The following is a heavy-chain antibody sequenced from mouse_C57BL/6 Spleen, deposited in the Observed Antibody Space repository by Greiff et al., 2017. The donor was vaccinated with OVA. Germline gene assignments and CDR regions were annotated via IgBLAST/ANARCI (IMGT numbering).Heavy chain of an antibody. CDR1: GYSFTGYF. J-gene: IGHJ4*01. CDR2: INPYNGDT. D-gene: IGHD1-1*01. CDR3: ARRGILTTVVGYAMDY. V-gene: IGHV1-20*01. Sequence: EVQLQQSGPELVKPGDSVKISCKASGYSFTGYFMNWVMQSHGKSLEWIGRINPYNGDTFYNQKFKGKATLTVDKSSSTAHMELRSLTSEDSAVYYCARRGILTTVVGYAMDYWGQGTSVTVSS.